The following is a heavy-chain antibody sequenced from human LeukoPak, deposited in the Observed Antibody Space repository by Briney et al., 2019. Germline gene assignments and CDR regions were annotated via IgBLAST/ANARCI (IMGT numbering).Heavy chain of an antibody. Sequence: SETLSLTCTVSGGSISSYYWNWIRQPAGKGLEWIGRIYTSGSTNYSPSFKSRVTMSVDTSKKQFSLKLSSVTAADTAVYYCARDRGSYYRHFDYWGQGTLVTVSS. J-gene: IGHJ4*02. CDR2: IYTSGST. V-gene: IGHV4-4*07. D-gene: IGHD1-26*01. CDR3: ARDRGSYYRHFDY. CDR1: GGSISSYY.